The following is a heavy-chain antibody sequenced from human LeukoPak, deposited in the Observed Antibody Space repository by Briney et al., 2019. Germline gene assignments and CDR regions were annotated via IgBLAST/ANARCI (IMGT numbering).Heavy chain of an antibody. CDR3: AKDPPFGDILTGYLNYFDY. CDR1: GFTFSSYA. V-gene: IGHV3-23*01. Sequence: GGSLRPSCAASGFTFSSYAMSWVRQAPGKGLERVSAISGSGGSTYYADSVKGRFTISRDNSKNTLYLRMNSLRADDTAVYYCAKDPPFGDILTGYLNYFDYWGQGTLVTVSS. CDR2: ISGSGGST. J-gene: IGHJ4*02. D-gene: IGHD3-9*01.